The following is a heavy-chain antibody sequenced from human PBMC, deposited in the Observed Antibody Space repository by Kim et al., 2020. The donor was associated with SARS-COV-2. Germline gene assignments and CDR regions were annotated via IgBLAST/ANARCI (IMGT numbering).Heavy chain of an antibody. J-gene: IGHJ3*02. CDR3: TTEGATIHDAFDI. Sequence: YAAPVKGRFTISRDDSKNTLYLQMNSLKTEDTAVYYCTTEGATIHDAFDIWGQGTMVTVSS. V-gene: IGHV3-15*01. D-gene: IGHD1-26*01.